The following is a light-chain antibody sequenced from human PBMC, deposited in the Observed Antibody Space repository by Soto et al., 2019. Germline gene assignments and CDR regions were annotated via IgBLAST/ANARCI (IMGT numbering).Light chain of an antibody. V-gene: IGKV3-20*01. CDR3: QQYASSPRT. Sequence: EIVLTQSPGTLSLSPGERATLSCRASQSISSSYLAWYQQKPGQAPRLLIYGGSSRATGIPDRFSGSGSGTDFTLTIRRLEPEDFAVYYCQQYASSPRTFGQGTKLEIK. CDR1: QSISSSY. CDR2: GGS. J-gene: IGKJ2*01.